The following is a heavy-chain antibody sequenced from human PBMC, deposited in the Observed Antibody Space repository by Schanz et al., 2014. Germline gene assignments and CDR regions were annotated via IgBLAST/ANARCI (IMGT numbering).Heavy chain of an antibody. CDR2: IIPIHGIV. J-gene: IGHJ3*02. Sequence: QVQLVQSGAEVKKPGSSMTVSCKASGGTFSTYPINWLRQAPGQGLEWMGRIIPIHGIVNYAQRFQDRVRITADNSTSTAYMELSSLRSSDTAVYYCARGGGPEDVFDIWGQGTILTVSS. CDR1: GGTFSTYP. D-gene: IGHD2-15*01. CDR3: ARGGGPEDVFDI. V-gene: IGHV1-69*02.